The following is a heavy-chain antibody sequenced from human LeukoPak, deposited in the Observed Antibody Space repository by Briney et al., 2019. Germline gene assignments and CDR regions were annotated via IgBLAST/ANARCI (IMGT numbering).Heavy chain of an antibody. Sequence: GGSLRLSCAASGFTFSSYGMHWVRQAPGKGLEWVAVISYDGSNKYYADSVKGRFTISRDNSKNTLYLQMNSLRAEDTAVYYCAKDLIRRDIVVVPAAISSYYGMDVWGQGTTVTVSS. D-gene: IGHD2-2*01. CDR3: AKDLIRRDIVVVPAAISSYYGMDV. V-gene: IGHV3-30*18. CDR1: GFTFSSYG. J-gene: IGHJ6*02. CDR2: ISYDGSNK.